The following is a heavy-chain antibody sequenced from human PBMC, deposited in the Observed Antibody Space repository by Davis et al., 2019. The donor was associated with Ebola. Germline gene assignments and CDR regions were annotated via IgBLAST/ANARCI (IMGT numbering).Heavy chain of an antibody. V-gene: IGHV4-61*09. J-gene: IGHJ5*02. CDR1: GGSISSGSYY. Sequence: PSETLSLTCTVSGGSISSGSYYWSWIRQPAGKGLEWIGHIYTSGSTNYNPSLKNRVTISLDTSKNQFFLKLSSVTAADTAVYYCAREVVVIAIRWFDPWGQGTLVTVSS. CDR2: IYTSGST. CDR3: AREVVVIAIRWFDP. D-gene: IGHD2-21*01.